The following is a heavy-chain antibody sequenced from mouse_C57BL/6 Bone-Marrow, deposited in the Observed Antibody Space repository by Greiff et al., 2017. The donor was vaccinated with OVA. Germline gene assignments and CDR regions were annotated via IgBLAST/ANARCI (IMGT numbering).Heavy chain of an antibody. J-gene: IGHJ2*01. V-gene: IGHV1-15*01. D-gene: IGHD2-2*01. CDR3: TREYVVLWLRRDY. CDR2: IDPETGGT. Sequence: QVQLQQSGAELVRPGASVTLSCKASGYTFTDYEMHWVKQTPVHGLEWIGAIDPETGGTAYNQKFKGKAILTADKSSSTAYMELRSLTSEDSAVYYCTREYVVLWLRRDYWGQGTTLTVSS. CDR1: GYTFTDYE.